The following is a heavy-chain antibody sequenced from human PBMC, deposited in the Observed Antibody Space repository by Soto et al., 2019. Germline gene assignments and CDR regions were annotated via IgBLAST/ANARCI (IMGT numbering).Heavy chain of an antibody. V-gene: IGHV4-31*03. Sequence: PSETLSLTCTVSGGSISSGGYYWSWIRQHPGKGLEWIGYIYYSGSTYYNPSLKSRVTISVDTSKNQFSLKLSSVTAADTAVYYCARNAPQAAAGTINWFDPWGQGTLVTV. D-gene: IGHD6-13*01. CDR3: ARNAPQAAAGTINWFDP. CDR1: GGSISSGGYY. CDR2: IYYSGST. J-gene: IGHJ5*02.